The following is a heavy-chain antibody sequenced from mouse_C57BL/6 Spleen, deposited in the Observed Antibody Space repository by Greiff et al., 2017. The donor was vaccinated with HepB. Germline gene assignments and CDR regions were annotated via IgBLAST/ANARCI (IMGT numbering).Heavy chain of an antibody. CDR2: IHPNSGST. Sequence: QVQLQQPGAELVKPGASVKLSCKASGYTFTSYWMHWVKQRPGQGLEWIGMIHPNSGSTNYNEKFKSKATLTVDKSSSTAFMQLSSLTSEDSAVYYCALLTGSFYYAMDYWGQGTSVTVSS. CDR3: ALLTGSFYYAMDY. V-gene: IGHV1-64*01. D-gene: IGHD4-1*01. CDR1: GYTFTSYW. J-gene: IGHJ4*01.